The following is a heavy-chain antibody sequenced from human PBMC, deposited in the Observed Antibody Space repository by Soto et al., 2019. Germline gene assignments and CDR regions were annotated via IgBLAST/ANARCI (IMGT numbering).Heavy chain of an antibody. Sequence: GGSLRLSCAASGFTFSSYDMHWVRQATGKGLEWVSAIGTAGDTYYPGSVKGRFTISRENAKNSLYLQMDSLRAGDTAVYYCARAEEVAGAGGAFDIWGQGAMVTVSS. J-gene: IGHJ3*02. CDR1: GFTFSSYD. CDR3: ARAEEVAGAGGAFDI. D-gene: IGHD6-19*01. V-gene: IGHV3-13*01. CDR2: IGTAGDT.